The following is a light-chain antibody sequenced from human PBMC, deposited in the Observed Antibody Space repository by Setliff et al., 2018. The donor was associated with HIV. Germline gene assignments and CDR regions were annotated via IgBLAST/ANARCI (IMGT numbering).Light chain of an antibody. CDR3: QSYDTSLSGSAV. CDR1: SSNIGAHYD. J-gene: IGLJ2*01. V-gene: IGLV1-40*01. CDR2: GNN. Sequence: QSVLTQPPSLSGAPGQRVTISCTGSSSNIGAHYDVHWYQQLPGTAPKLLIYGNNNRPSGVPDRFSGSKSGTSASLAITGLQAEDEGDYYCQSYDTSLSGSAVFGGGTQLTVL.